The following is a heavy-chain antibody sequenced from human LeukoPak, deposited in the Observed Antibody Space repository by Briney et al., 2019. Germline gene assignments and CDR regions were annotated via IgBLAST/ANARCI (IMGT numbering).Heavy chain of an antibody. V-gene: IGHV3-48*04. CDR3: ARGNRFDES. D-gene: IGHD3-10*01. J-gene: IGHJ5*02. CDR2: ISTSSSII. Sequence: GGSLRLSCAASGFTFSSYSMNWVRQAPGKGLEWVSFISTSSSIIYYADSVKGRFTISRDNAKNSLYLQMNSLRAEDTAVYYCARGNRFDESWGQGTLVTVSS. CDR1: GFTFSSYS.